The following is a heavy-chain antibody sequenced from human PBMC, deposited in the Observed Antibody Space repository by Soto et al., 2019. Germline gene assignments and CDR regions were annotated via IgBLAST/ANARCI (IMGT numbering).Heavy chain of an antibody. D-gene: IGHD1-26*01. J-gene: IGHJ3*02. CDR3: ARDVGFDAFDI. V-gene: IGHV1-46*01. CDR1: GYTFTNYY. Sequence: QVQLVQSGAEVKKPGASVKVSCKASGYTFTNYYMHWVRQAPGQGLEWMGIINNPSDGSTSYAQKFQGRLTMTRDTSTSTVYMELSSLRSEDTAVYYCARDVGFDAFDIWGQGTMVTVSS. CDR2: INNPSDGST.